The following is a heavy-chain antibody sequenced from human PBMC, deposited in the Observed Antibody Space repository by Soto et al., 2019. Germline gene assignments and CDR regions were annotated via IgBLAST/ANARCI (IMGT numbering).Heavy chain of an antibody. V-gene: IGHV3-23*01. Sequence: HPGGSLRLSCAASGFTFSSYAMSWVRQAPGKGLEWVSAISGSGGSTYYADSVKGRFTIPRDNSKNTLYLQMNSLRAEDTAVYYCAKDYSLQSDYYYYGMDVWGQGTTVTVSS. J-gene: IGHJ6*02. D-gene: IGHD4-4*01. CDR1: GFTFSSYA. CDR2: ISGSGGST. CDR3: AKDYSLQSDYYYYGMDV.